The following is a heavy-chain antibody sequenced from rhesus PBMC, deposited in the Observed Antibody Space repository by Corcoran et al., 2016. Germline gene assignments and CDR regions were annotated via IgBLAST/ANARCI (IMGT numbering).Heavy chain of an antibody. D-gene: IGHD3-22*01. J-gene: IGHJ4*01. Sequence: EVQLVESGGGLAKPGGSLGLPCAASGVTLRGYYLEWCRQAPGKWLEWVSRISNGGSSTWYADSVKGRFTISRENAKNTLYLQMNSLRAEDTAVYYCAKDRSNYWGQGVLVTVSS. V-gene: IGHV3-178*02. CDR2: ISNGGSST. CDR1: GVTLRGYY. CDR3: AKDRSNY.